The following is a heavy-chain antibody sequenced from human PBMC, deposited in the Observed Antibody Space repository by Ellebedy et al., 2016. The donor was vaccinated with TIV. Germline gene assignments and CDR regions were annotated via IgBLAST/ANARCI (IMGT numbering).Heavy chain of an antibody. Sequence: SETLSLTXTVSGGSISSYYWNWIRQPPGKGLEWIGYIYYSGTTNYNPSLKSRVTISVDTSKNQFSLELRSVTAADTAVYYCARRDVRSGGSFLFDHWGQGTLVTVSS. D-gene: IGHD6-19*01. CDR2: IYYSGTT. V-gene: IGHV4-59*01. CDR1: GGSISSYY. J-gene: IGHJ4*02. CDR3: ARRDVRSGGSFLFDH.